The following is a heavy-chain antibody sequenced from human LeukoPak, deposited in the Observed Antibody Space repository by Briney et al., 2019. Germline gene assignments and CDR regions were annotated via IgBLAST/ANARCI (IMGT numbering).Heavy chain of an antibody. Sequence: ASVKVSCKASGYTFTNYDINWVRQATGQGLEWMGWMNPNSGNTGYAQKFQGRVTMTRNTSISTAYMELSSLRSEDTAVYYCAREVDILTVTYAFDIWGQGTMVTVSS. CDR3: AREVDILTVTYAFDI. D-gene: IGHD3-9*01. CDR2: MNPNSGNT. J-gene: IGHJ3*02. CDR1: GYTFTNYD. V-gene: IGHV1-8*01.